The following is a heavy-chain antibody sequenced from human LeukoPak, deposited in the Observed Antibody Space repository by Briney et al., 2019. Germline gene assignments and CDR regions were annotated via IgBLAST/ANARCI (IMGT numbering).Heavy chain of an antibody. CDR2: ISSSGSTI. V-gene: IGHV3-48*03. CDR3: ARDTPRDGYPYYYGMDV. J-gene: IGHJ6*02. CDR1: GFTFSSYE. D-gene: IGHD5-24*01. Sequence: PGGSLRLSCAASGFTFSSYEMNWVRQAPGKGLEWVSYISSSGSTIYYADSVKGRFTISRDNAKNSLYLQMNSLRAEDTAVYYCARDTPRDGYPYYYGMDVWGQGTTVTVSS.